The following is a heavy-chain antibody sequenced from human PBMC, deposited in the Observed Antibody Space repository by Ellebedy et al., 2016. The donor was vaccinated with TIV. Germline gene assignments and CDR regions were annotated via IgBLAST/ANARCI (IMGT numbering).Heavy chain of an antibody. Sequence: GESLKISXAASGFTFSGYWMSWFRQAPGKGLAWVALISYDGSNKYYADSVKGRFTISRDNSKNSLYLQMNSLRAEDTAVYYCARDLGPWRDYYYYGMDVWGQGTTVTVSS. V-gene: IGHV3-30*03. CDR1: GFTFSGYW. J-gene: IGHJ6*02. CDR2: ISYDGSNK. D-gene: IGHD3-16*01. CDR3: ARDLGPWRDYYYYGMDV.